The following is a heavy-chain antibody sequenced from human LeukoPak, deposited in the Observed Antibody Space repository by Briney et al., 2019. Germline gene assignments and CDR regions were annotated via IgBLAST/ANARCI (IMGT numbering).Heavy chain of an antibody. Sequence: GESLKISCKGSGYTFTSYWIGWVRQMPGKGLEWMGVIYPGDSDTRYSPSFQGQVTISADKSISTAYLQWSSLKASDTAMYYCARSCRSDCFNDAFDIWGQGTMVTVSS. J-gene: IGHJ3*02. CDR1: GYTFTSYW. V-gene: IGHV5-51*01. D-gene: IGHD2-21*02. CDR3: ARSCRSDCFNDAFDI. CDR2: IYPGDSDT.